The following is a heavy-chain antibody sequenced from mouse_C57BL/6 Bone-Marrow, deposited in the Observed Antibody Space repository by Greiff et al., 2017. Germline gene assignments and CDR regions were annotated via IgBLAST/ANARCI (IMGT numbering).Heavy chain of an antibody. CDR1: GYTFTSYW. Sequence: QVQLQQPGAELVRPGSSVKLSCKASGYTFTSYWMHWVKQRPIQGLEWIGNIDPSDSETHYNQKFKDKATLTVDKSSSTAYMQLSSLTSEDSAVYYCARLIYYSGSSYGDYWGQGTTLTVSS. J-gene: IGHJ2*01. CDR3: ARLIYYSGSSYGDY. V-gene: IGHV1-52*01. CDR2: IDPSDSET. D-gene: IGHD1-1*01.